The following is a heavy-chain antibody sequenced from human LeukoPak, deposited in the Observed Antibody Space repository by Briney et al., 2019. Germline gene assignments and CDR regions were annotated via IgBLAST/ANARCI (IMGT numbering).Heavy chain of an antibody. Sequence: ASVKVSCTASGYTFTGYYMHWVRQAPGQGLEWMGWINPNSGGTNYAQTFQGWVTMTRDTSISTAYMELSRLRSDDTAVYYCARQNYYDSSGYYYAPNLFDYWGQGTLVTVSS. CDR2: INPNSGGT. V-gene: IGHV1-2*04. J-gene: IGHJ4*02. D-gene: IGHD3-22*01. CDR3: ARQNYYDSSGYYYAPNLFDY. CDR1: GYTFTGYY.